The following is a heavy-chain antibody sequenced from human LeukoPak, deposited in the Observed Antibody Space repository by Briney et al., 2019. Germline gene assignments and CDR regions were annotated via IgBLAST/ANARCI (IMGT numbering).Heavy chain of an antibody. CDR2: IYYSGST. Sequence: SETLSLTCAVSGGSISSYYWSWIRQPPGKGLEWIGYIYYSGSTNYNPSLKSRVTISLDTPRNQFSLKLSSVTAADTAVYYCARDCSGASRYDYWGQGTLVTVSS. V-gene: IGHV4-59*01. CDR1: GGSISSYY. J-gene: IGHJ4*02. D-gene: IGHD2-15*01. CDR3: ARDCSGASRYDY.